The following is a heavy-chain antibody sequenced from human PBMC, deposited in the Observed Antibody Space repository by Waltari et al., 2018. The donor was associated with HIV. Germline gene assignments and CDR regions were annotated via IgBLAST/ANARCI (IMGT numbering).Heavy chain of an antibody. CDR1: GSPFDAHY. CDR2: INPNTGGT. J-gene: IGHJ5*01. V-gene: IGHV1-2*02. Sequence: VQLVQSGAEVKKPGASVKVSCQASGSPFDAHYTHWVRQAPGQRLEWMGWINPNTGGTHSGQRFQGRVTMTRDTSISTAYMELSRVRSEDTAVYYCARGGTQITISGGPPPDFWGQGTLVIVSS. D-gene: IGHD3-3*01. CDR3: ARGGTQITISGGPPPDF.